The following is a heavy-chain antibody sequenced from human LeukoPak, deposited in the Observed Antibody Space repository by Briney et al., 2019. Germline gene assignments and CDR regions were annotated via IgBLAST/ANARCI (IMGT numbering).Heavy chain of an antibody. D-gene: IGHD6-6*01. CDR2: INSNSGGT. CDR1: GYTFTGYY. Sequence: ASVKVSCKASGYTFTGYYMHWVRQAPGQGLEWMGWINSNSGGTNYAQKFQGRVTMTRDTSISTAYMELSRLRSDDTAVYYCARGGLNIAARTGNWFDPWGQGTLVTVSS. J-gene: IGHJ5*02. CDR3: ARGGLNIAARTGNWFDP. V-gene: IGHV1-2*02.